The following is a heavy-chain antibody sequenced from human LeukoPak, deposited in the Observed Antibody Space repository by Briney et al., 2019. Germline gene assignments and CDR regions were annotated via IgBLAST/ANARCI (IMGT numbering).Heavy chain of an antibody. D-gene: IGHD1-1*01. CDR1: GFTFSSYS. V-gene: IGHV3-7*01. J-gene: IGHJ4*02. CDR3: TTVRGTSGGASHF. Sequence: GGSLRLSCAASGFTFSSYSMNWVRQAPGKGLEWVANIKPDASEKSYVDSVKGRFTISRDNAENSLYLQMSSLRAEDTATYYCTTVRGTSGGASHFWGQGTLVTVSS. CDR2: IKPDASEK.